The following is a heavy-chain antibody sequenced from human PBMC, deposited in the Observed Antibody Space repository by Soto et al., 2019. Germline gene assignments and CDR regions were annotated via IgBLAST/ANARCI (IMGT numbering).Heavy chain of an antibody. V-gene: IGHV3-23*01. D-gene: IGHD2-8*01. J-gene: IGHJ4*02. CDR1: GFTFSNYA. CDR2: GSGSEEST. Sequence: EVQLLESGGNLVQPGGSLRLSCTGSGFTFSNYAMPWLRQAPAKWLEWVSAGSGSEESTYYADSVKGRFTISRDNSNNTLYLQLNSLLAEGAAVSYCAKCRSASVAPTNYWGPGTLVTVAS. CDR3: AKCRSASVAPTNY.